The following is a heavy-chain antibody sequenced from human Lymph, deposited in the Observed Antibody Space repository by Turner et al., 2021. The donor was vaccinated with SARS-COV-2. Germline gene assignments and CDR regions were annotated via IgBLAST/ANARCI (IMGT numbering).Heavy chain of an antibody. J-gene: IGHJ6*02. V-gene: IGHV1-2*02. CDR2: INPNSGGT. Sequence: QVQLVQSGAEVKKPGASVKVSCKASCYTFPGYYMHWVRQAPGQGLEWMGWINPNSGGTNYAQKFQGRVTMTRDTSISTAYMELSRLRSDDTAVYYCARDVERYNDFWSGYSGGYGLDVWGQGTTVTVSS. CDR1: CYTFPGYY. CDR3: ARDVERYNDFWSGYSGGYGLDV. D-gene: IGHD3-3*01.